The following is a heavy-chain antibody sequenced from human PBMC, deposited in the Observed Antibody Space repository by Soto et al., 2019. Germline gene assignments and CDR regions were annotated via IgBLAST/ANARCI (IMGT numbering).Heavy chain of an antibody. Sequence: QVQLRESGPGLVKPSQTLALTCTVSGASISSGEYYWTWIRQHPGKGLEWIGYIYYSGTGSTYSNPSLKSRVTIAVDTSKNQFSLKLTSVTAADTAVYYCAAPDLDTTMGVWGQGTLVTVSS. V-gene: IGHV4-31*03. CDR2: IYYSGTGST. J-gene: IGHJ4*02. CDR3: AAPDLDTTMGV. D-gene: IGHD5-18*01. CDR1: GASISSGEYY.